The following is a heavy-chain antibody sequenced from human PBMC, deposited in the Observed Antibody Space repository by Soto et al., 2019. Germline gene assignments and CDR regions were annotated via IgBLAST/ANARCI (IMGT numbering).Heavy chain of an antibody. CDR1: GYTFTSYD. V-gene: IGHV1-8*01. Sequence: ASVKVSCKASGYTFTSYDINWVRQATGQGLEWMGWMNPNSGNTGYAQKFQGRVTMTRNTSISTAYMELSSLRSEDTAVYYCARDSISGSGERYYMDVWAKGTTVTVSS. CDR3: ARDSISGSGERYYMDV. J-gene: IGHJ6*03. D-gene: IGHD3-10*01. CDR2: MNPNSGNT.